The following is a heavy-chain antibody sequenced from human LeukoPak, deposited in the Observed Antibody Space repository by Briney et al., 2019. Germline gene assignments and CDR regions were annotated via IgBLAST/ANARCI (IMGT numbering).Heavy chain of an antibody. V-gene: IGHV4-39*07. CDR3: ARERYGIAVAGIGMDV. J-gene: IGHJ6*02. CDR2: IYYSGST. CDR1: GGSNSSSSYY. Sequence: SETLSLTCTVSGGSNSSSSYYWGWIRQPPGKGLEWIGSIYYSGSTYYNPSLKSRVTISVDTSKNQFSLKLSSVTAADTAVYYCARERYGIAVAGIGMDVWGQGTTVTVFS. D-gene: IGHD6-19*01.